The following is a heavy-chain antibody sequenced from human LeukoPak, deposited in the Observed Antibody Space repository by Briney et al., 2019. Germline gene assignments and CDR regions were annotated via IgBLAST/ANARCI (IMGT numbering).Heavy chain of an antibody. CDR1: GGSFGGYY. Sequence: SETLSLTCAVYGGSFGGYYWSWIRQPPGKGLEWIGEINHSGSTNYNPSLKSRVTISVDTSKNQFSLKLSSVTAADTAVYYCARGPLITIFGVVIGGLDYYYYMDVWGKGTTVTVSS. V-gene: IGHV4-34*01. D-gene: IGHD3-3*01. CDR3: ARGPLITIFGVVIGGLDYYYYMDV. CDR2: INHSGST. J-gene: IGHJ6*03.